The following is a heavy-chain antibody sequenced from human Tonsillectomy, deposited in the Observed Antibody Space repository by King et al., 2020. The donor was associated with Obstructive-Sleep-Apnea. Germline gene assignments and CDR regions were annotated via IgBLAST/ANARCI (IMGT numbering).Heavy chain of an antibody. CDR2: IYYSGNT. J-gene: IGHJ4*02. D-gene: IGHD6-13*01. CDR3: ARHPPYSSFDY. CDR1: GGSISSYY. Sequence: VQLQESGPGLVKPSETLSLTCTVSGGSISSYYWSWIRQPPGKGLEWIGYIYYSGNTNYNPSLRSRVTISVDTSKTQFSLKLSSVTAADTAVYYCARHPPYSSFDYWGLGTLVTVSS. V-gene: IGHV4-59*08.